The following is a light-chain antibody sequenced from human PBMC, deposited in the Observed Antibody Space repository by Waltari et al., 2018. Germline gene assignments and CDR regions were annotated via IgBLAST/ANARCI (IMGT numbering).Light chain of an antibody. V-gene: IGKV1-39*01. CDR1: HTITTY. CDR2: AAS. Sequence: DTQMTQSPSSLSASVGERVTITCRASHTITTYLNWYQQKPGKAPKVLISAASTLHSGVPSRFSGSGSGTYFTLTISSLQPEDFATYYCQQSYETPLTFRGGTRVEIK. J-gene: IGKJ4*01. CDR3: QQSYETPLT.